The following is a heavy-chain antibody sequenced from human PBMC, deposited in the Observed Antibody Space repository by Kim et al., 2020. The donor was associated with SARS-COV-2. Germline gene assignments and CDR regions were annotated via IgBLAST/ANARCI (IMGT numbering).Heavy chain of an antibody. D-gene: IGHD6-6*01. CDR3: ASSIAARLYYYYGMDV. J-gene: IGHJ6*02. Sequence: SLKSRVTKSVDKSKNQFSLKLSSVTAADTAVYYCASSIAARLYYYYGMDVWGQGTTVTVSS. V-gene: IGHV4-61*05.